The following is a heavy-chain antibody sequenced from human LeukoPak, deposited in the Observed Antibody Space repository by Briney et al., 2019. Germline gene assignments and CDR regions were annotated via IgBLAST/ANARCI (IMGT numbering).Heavy chain of an antibody. CDR1: GGSISSYY. CDR2: IYYTGST. J-gene: IGHJ6*02. CDR3: ATGGYYDVLAVYYYSCYYGMDV. Sequence: PSETLSLTCTVSGGSISSYYWSWIRQPPGKGLEWIGLIYYTGSTNYNPSLKSRVTISVDTSNNQFSLKLTSVTAADTAVYYCATGGYYDVLAVYYYSCYYGMDVWGQGTTVTVSS. V-gene: IGHV4-59*12. D-gene: IGHD3-9*01.